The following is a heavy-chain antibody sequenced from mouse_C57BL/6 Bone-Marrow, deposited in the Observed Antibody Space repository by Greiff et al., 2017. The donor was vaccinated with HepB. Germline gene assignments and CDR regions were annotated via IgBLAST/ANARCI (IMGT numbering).Heavy chain of an antibody. CDR3: ARQDSAYYFDY. J-gene: IGHJ2*01. D-gene: IGHD6-1*01. CDR2: ISSGGSYT. V-gene: IGHV5-6*01. CDR1: GFTFSSYG. Sequence: EVKLQESGGDLVKPGGSLKLSCAASGFTFSSYGMSWVRQTPDKRLEWVATISSGGSYTYYPDSVKGRFTISRDNAKNTLYLQMSSLKSEDTAMYYCARQDSAYYFDYWGQGTTLTVSS.